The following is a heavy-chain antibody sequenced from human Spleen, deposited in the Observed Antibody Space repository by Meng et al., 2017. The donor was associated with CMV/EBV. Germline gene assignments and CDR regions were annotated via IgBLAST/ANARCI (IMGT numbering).Heavy chain of an antibody. V-gene: IGHV3-15*01. CDR2: IRSNDQGGLA. J-gene: IGHJ3*02. CDR1: GFTFSSVW. Sequence: GGSLRLSCAAFGFTFSSVWMSWVRQAPGKGLEWVGRIRSNDQGGLADYAAPVKGRLTISRDDSTNTLYLQMNSLETEDTAVYYCTTTAYSDSAFNRWGQGTMVTVSS. D-gene: IGHD4-17*01. CDR3: TTTAYSDSAFNR.